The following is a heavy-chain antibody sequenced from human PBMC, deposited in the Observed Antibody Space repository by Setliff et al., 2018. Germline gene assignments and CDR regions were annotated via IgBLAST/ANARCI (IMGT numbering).Heavy chain of an antibody. D-gene: IGHD3-16*02. CDR1: GATINSLP. J-gene: IGHJ4*02. CDR3: AREPYDYIWVSYRSPYFDH. Sequence: ASVKVSCKASGATINSLPITWVRQAPGQGLEWMGWINPKTGGTNYAQKFQGRVTMTRDASINTAFMHLSSLKSDDMAVYYCAREPYDYIWVSYRSPYFDHWGQGALVTVSS. V-gene: IGHV1-2*02. CDR2: INPKTGGT.